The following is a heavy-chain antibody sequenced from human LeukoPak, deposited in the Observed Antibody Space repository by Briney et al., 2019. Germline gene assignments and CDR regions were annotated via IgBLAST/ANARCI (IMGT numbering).Heavy chain of an antibody. D-gene: IGHD5-12*01. J-gene: IGHJ4*02. CDR1: GFTFSSYG. Sequence: GGSLRLSCAASGFTFSSYGMHWVRQAPGKGLEWVAVISYDGSNKYYADSVKGRFTISRDNSKNTLYLQMNSLRAEGTAVYYCAKDPTRGYSGYDPLYYFDYWGQGTLVTVSS. V-gene: IGHV3-30*18. CDR3: AKDPTRGYSGYDPLYYFDY. CDR2: ISYDGSNK.